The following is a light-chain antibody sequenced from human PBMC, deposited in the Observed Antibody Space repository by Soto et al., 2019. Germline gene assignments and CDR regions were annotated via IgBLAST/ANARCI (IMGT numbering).Light chain of an antibody. J-gene: IGKJ1*01. V-gene: IGKV3-11*01. CDR3: QQRSNWPRWT. CDR1: QSVSSY. Sequence: EIVLTQSPATLSLSPGERATLSCRASQSVSSYLAWYQQKPGQAPRLLIYDASNRATGIPARFSGSGSGTDLTPTISSLEPEDFAVYYWQQRSNWPRWTFGQGTKVEIK. CDR2: DAS.